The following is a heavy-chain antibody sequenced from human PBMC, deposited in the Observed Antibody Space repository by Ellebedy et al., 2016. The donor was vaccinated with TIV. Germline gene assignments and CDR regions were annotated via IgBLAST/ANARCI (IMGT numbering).Heavy chain of an antibody. V-gene: IGHV3-48*01. D-gene: IGHD3-10*01. CDR2: ISRSSDTI. Sequence: GGSLRLSXAASGFTFSSYSMNWVRQAPGKGLEWVSYISRSSDTIYYADSVKGRFTISRDNAKNSLYLQMNSLRVEDTAVYYCAREKFGSGSSGDYWGQGTLVTVSS. J-gene: IGHJ4*02. CDR1: GFTFSSYS. CDR3: AREKFGSGSSGDY.